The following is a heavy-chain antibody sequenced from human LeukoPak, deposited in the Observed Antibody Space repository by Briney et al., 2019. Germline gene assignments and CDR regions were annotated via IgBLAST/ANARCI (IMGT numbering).Heavy chain of an antibody. D-gene: IGHD2-2*02. CDR2: VGTRGGGT. J-gene: IGHJ6*03. CDR1: GFTFSSYA. Sequence: GGSLRLSCAASGFTFSSYAMSWVRQAPGKGLEWVSGVGTRGGGTFYADSVRGRFTISRDNSKNTLYLQMNSLRAEDTAVYYCAKGSLLGYCSATSCYTPMDVWGKGTTVTVSS. CDR3: AKGSLLGYCSATSCYTPMDV. V-gene: IGHV3-23*01.